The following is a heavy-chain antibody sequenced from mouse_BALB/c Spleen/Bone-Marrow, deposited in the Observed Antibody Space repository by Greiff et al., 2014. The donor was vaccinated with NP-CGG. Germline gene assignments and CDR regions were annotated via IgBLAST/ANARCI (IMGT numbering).Heavy chain of an antibody. V-gene: IGHV5-12*01. CDR2: ISNGGNNT. CDR1: GFTFSDYY. J-gene: IGHJ3*01. Sequence: EVQLVESGGGLAQPGGSLKLSCTASGFTFSDYYMYWVRQTPEKRLEWVANISNGGNNTFYLDTVKGRFTISRDNAKNTLYLQMSRLKSEDTAMYYCARHDGIYAAWFAYWGQGTPVTVSA. D-gene: IGHD2-1*01. CDR3: ARHDGIYAAWFAY.